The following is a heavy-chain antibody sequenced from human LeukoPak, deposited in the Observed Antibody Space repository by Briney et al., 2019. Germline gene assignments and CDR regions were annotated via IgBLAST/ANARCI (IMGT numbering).Heavy chain of an antibody. J-gene: IGHJ4*02. CDR1: GFTFSIHS. D-gene: IGHD5-12*01. CDR3: AKDQRPDSGYDIDY. V-gene: IGHV3-23*01. Sequence: GGSVSLSCAASGFTFSIHSINGLPQAPRKGLEWVSVIWGNGANTYHADSVKGRFTISRDNSMNMVYLQMNSLRVEDTAIYYCAKDQRPDSGYDIDYWGQGTLVTVSS. CDR2: IWGNGANT.